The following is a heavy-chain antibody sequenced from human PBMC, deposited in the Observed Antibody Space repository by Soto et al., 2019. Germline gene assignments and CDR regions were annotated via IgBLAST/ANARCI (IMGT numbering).Heavy chain of an antibody. D-gene: IGHD3-10*01. V-gene: IGHV4-61*08. CDR2: ISYSGST. CDR3: ACDRDSRYFFDY. Sequence: PSETLSLTCTVSGGSISSGDYYWSWIRQPPGKGLEWIGYISYSGSTNYNPSIKSRVTITVDTSNNQFSLKHSSVTAADTAVYYCACDRDSRYFFDYWVQGTLVTVSS. J-gene: IGHJ4*02. CDR1: GGSISSGDYY.